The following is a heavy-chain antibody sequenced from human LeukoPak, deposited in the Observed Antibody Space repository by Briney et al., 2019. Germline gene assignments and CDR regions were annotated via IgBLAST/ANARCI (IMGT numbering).Heavy chain of an antibody. Sequence: GGSLRLSCAASGFTVSSNYMSWVRQAPGKGLEWVSVIYSGGDTYYAESVKGRFTISRDNSKISLYLQMNTLRAEDTAVYYCARASGYSGYDPFDYWGQGTLVTVSS. V-gene: IGHV3-53*01. D-gene: IGHD5-12*01. CDR2: IYSGGDT. CDR1: GFTVSSNY. CDR3: ARASGYSGYDPFDY. J-gene: IGHJ4*02.